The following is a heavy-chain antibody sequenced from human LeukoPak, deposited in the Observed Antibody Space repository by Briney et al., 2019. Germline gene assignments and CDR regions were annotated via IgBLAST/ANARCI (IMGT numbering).Heavy chain of an antibody. CDR2: IRYDGSNK. V-gene: IGHV3-30*02. J-gene: IGHJ4*02. CDR3: AKVGPNWNYAPASTHFDY. CDR1: GFTFSSYG. Sequence: GGSLRLSCAASGFTFSSYGMHWVRQAPGKGLEWVAFIRYDGSNKYYADSVKGRFTISRDNSKNTLYLQMNSLRAEDTAVYYCAKVGPNWNYAPASTHFDYWGQGTLVTVSS. D-gene: IGHD1-7*01.